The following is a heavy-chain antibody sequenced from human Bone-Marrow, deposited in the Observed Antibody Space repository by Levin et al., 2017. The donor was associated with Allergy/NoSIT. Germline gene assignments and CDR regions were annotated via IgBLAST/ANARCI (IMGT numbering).Heavy chain of an antibody. Sequence: GGSLRLSCAASGFTFNRYWMSWVRQAPGKGLEWVANIKQDGSEKNYVDSVKGRFTLSRDNAKNSLYLQMNTLRVEDTAVYYCARGATNDYGDDGAFDYWGQGILVTVSS. V-gene: IGHV3-7*01. D-gene: IGHD4-17*01. CDR3: ARGATNDYGDDGAFDY. J-gene: IGHJ4*02. CDR1: GFTFNRYW. CDR2: IKQDGSEK.